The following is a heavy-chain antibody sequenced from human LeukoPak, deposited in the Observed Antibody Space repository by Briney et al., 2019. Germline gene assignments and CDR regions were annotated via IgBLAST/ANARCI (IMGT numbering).Heavy chain of an antibody. J-gene: IGHJ4*02. Sequence: GESLKISCKGSRYTFTTHWIGWVRQMPGKGLEWMGIIYPDDSDIRYSPSFQGQVTISADKSISTAYLQWSSLKASDTAMYYCARRQGCSSTSCPPDYWGQGTLVTVSS. CDR1: RYTFTTHW. V-gene: IGHV5-51*01. D-gene: IGHD2-2*01. CDR2: IYPDDSDI. CDR3: ARRQGCSSTSCPPDY.